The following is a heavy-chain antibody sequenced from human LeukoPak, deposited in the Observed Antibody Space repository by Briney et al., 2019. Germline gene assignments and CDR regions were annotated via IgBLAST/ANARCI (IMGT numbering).Heavy chain of an antibody. Sequence: GGSLRLSCAASGFTFDDYAMHWVRQAPGKGLEWVSGISWSSGSRGYADSVKGRFTISRDNAKNSLYLQMNSLRAEDSALYYCAKNAGGWYYFDYWGQGTLVTVSS. CDR2: ISWSSGSR. CDR3: AKNAGGWYYFDY. J-gene: IGHJ4*02. CDR1: GFTFDDYA. D-gene: IGHD6-19*01. V-gene: IGHV3-9*01.